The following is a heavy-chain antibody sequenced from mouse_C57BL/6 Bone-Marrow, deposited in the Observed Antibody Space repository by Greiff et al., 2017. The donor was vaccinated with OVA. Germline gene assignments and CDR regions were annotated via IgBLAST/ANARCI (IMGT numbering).Heavy chain of an antibody. Sequence: DVMLVESGEGLVKPGGSLKISCAASGFTFSSYAISWVRQTPEKRLEWVAYISSGGDDIYYADTVKGRFPISRDNARNTLYLHMSSLKSEDTAMYDWTSWVGDYWGQGTLVTVSA. D-gene: IGHD2-13*01. J-gene: IGHJ3*01. CDR3: TSWVGDY. CDR1: GFTFSSYA. V-gene: IGHV5-9-1*02. CDR2: ISSGGDDI.